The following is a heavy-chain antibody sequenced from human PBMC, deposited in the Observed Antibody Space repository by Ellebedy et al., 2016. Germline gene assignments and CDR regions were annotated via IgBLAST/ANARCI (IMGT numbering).Heavy chain of an antibody. D-gene: IGHD3-10*01. V-gene: IGHV4-59*12. CDR3: ANYGSGTSLSN. CDR1: GGSISSYY. Sequence: SETLSLTXTVSGGSISSYYWSWIRQPPGKGLEWIGYIYYSGNTNYNPSLRSRVTISVDTSKNQFSLKLNSVTAADTAVYYCANYGSGTSLSNWGQGTLVTVSS. CDR2: IYYSGNT. J-gene: IGHJ4*02.